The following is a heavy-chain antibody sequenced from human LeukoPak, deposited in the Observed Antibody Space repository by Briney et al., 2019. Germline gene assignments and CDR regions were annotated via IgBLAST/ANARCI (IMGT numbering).Heavy chain of an antibody. CDR1: GGSISSSNW. CDR3: ARLVATFITGTTRDY. Sequence: SETLSLTCAVSGGSISSSNWWSWVRQPPGKGLEWIGEIYHSGSTNYNPSLKSRVTISVDKSKNQFSLKLSSVTAADTAVYYCARLVATFITGTTRDYWGQGTLVTVSS. J-gene: IGHJ4*02. CDR2: IYHSGST. V-gene: IGHV4-4*02. D-gene: IGHD1-7*01.